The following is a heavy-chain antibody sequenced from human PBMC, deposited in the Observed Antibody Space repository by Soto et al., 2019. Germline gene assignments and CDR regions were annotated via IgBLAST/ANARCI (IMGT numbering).Heavy chain of an antibody. D-gene: IGHD1-1*01. V-gene: IGHV4-59*01. CDR2: IYYSGST. CDR1: GGSISSYY. Sequence: TSETLSLTCTVSGGSISSYYWSWIRQPPGKGLEWIGHIYYSGSTNYNPSLKSRVTISVDTSKNQFSLKMSSVTAADTAVYYCARLATRYYFDYWGQGTLVTVSS. CDR3: ARLATRYYFDY. J-gene: IGHJ4*02.